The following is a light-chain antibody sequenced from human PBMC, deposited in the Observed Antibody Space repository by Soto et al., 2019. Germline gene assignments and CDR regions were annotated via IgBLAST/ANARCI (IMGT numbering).Light chain of an antibody. Sequence: DIQMTQSPSSLSASVGDRVIITCRASQSISSYLNWYQQKPGKAPKLLIYAASSLQSGVPSRFSGSGSGTDSTLTISSLQPEDFATYYCQQSYSTPSTFGPGTKVDIK. CDR3: QQSYSTPST. CDR2: AAS. J-gene: IGKJ3*01. CDR1: QSISSY. V-gene: IGKV1-39*01.